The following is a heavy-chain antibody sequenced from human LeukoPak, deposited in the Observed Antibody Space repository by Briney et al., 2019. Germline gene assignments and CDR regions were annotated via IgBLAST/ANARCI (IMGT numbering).Heavy chain of an antibody. CDR1: GGSISSSYW. D-gene: IGHD2-21*02. CDR3: AGAYCGGDCYSGRTFDI. J-gene: IGHJ3*02. Sequence: SETLSLTCAVSGGSISSSYWWSWVRQPPGKGLEWIGEVYHSGSTIYSPSLKSRVTLSVDKSKNQLSLRLSSVTAADTAVYYCAGAYCGGDCYSGRTFDIWGQGTMVTVSS. V-gene: IGHV4-4*02. CDR2: VYHSGST.